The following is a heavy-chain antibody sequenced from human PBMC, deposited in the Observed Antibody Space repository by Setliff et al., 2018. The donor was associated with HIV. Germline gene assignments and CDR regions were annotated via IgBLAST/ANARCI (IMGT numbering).Heavy chain of an antibody. Sequence: PSETLSLTCALSGDSVTSSSWWSWVRQPPGKGLEWIGEIYRSGSTNYNPSLKSRVTISLDKSKNQFSLKVNSVTAADTAVYYCTRWGASGGRPDWHAFDMWGQGTMVTVSS. J-gene: IGHJ3*02. CDR2: IYRSGST. V-gene: IGHV4-4*02. CDR1: GDSVTSSSW. D-gene: IGHD2-15*01. CDR3: TRWGASGGRPDWHAFDM.